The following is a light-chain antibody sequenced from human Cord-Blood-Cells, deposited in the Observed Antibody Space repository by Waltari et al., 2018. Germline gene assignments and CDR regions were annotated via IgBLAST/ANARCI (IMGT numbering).Light chain of an antibody. CDR1: QGISSY. Sequence: AIRMTQSPSSLSASTGDRVTITCRASQGISSYLAWYQQKPGKAPKLLIYAASTLQSGVPSRFSGSGSVTDFTLAISFLQSEDFATYYCQQYYSYPTFGQGTRLEIK. V-gene: IGKV1-8*01. CDR2: AAS. J-gene: IGKJ5*01. CDR3: QQYYSYPT.